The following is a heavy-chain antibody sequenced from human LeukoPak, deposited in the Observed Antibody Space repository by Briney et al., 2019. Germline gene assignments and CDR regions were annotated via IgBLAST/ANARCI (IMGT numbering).Heavy chain of an antibody. J-gene: IGHJ3*02. CDR2: ISSSSSTI. V-gene: IGHV3-48*04. D-gene: IGHD3-22*01. Sequence: GGSLRLSCAASGFTFSSYSMNWVRQAPGKGLEWVSYISSSSSTIYYADSVKGRFTISRDNAKNSLYLQMNSLRAEDTAVYYCAKSAKYYYDSSGSRGAFDIWGQGTMVTVSS. CDR1: GFTFSSYS. CDR3: AKSAKYYYDSSGSRGAFDI.